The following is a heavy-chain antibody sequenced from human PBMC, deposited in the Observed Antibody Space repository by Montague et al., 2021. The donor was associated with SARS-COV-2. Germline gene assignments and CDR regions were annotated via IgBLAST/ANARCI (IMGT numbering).Heavy chain of an antibody. D-gene: IGHD3-10*01. Sequence: SETLSLTCTVSGGSISSYYWSWIRQPPGKGLEWIGYIYHSGSTNYNPSLKSRVTISVDTSKNQFSLKLSSVTAADTAVYYCARGLPTVRGVSRGFDPWGQGTLVTVSS. V-gene: IGHV4-59*01. CDR2: IYHSGST. J-gene: IGHJ5*02. CDR3: ARGLPTVRGVSRGFDP. CDR1: GGSISSYY.